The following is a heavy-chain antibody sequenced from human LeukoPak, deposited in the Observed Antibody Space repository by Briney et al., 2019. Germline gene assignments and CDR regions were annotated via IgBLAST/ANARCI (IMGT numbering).Heavy chain of an antibody. CDR2: ITPTTGGA. Sequence: ASVKVSCKASGYTFIRYYFHWVRQAPGQGLDWMGIITPTTGGANYAQKFQGRVAMTRDTSTSTVYMELSSLTSGDTAVYYCATSDSTTGNWFDPWGQGTRVSVSS. J-gene: IGHJ5*02. CDR1: GYTFIRYY. CDR3: ATSDSTTGNWFDP. D-gene: IGHD6-13*01. V-gene: IGHV1-46*01.